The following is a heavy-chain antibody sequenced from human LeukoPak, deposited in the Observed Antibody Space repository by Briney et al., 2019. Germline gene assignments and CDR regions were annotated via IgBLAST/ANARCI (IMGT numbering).Heavy chain of an antibody. CDR2: INLKISVT. J-gene: IGHJ3*02. Sequence: ASVKVSGKPSGSPFTVYYMHWFPRSPGQGLEWLGWINLKISVTDHPQHLQCRVTMTRDTSISTAYMELSRLRSDDTAVYYCARDVLLSYGGNTALGTFDIWGQGTMVTVSS. CDR3: ARDVLLSYGGNTALGTFDI. D-gene: IGHD4-23*01. V-gene: IGHV1-2*02. CDR1: GSPFTVYY.